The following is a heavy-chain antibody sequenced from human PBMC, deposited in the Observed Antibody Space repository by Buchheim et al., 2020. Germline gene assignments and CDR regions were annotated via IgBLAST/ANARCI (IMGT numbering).Heavy chain of an antibody. J-gene: IGHJ6*02. CDR3: ARDILEWEPGLGMDV. D-gene: IGHD3-3*01. CDR1: GFTFSSYW. V-gene: IGHV3-7*01. Sequence: EVQLVESGGGLVQPGGSLRLSCAASGFTFSSYWMSWVRQAPGKGLEWVADIKQDGSGKYYVDSVKGRFTISRDNAKNSLYLQMNSLRAEDTAVYYCARDILEWEPGLGMDVWGQGTT. CDR2: IKQDGSGK.